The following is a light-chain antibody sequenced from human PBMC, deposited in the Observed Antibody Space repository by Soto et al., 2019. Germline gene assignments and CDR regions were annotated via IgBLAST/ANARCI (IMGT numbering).Light chain of an antibody. Sequence: SYQLTQPPSVSVAPGKTARITCGGNNIGSKSVHWYQQKPGQAPVLVIYYDSDRPAAIPERFSGPNSGNTATLTISRVEGGDEADSCCQGGDRSSVVVFGGGTKLPVL. CDR3: QGGDRSSVVV. J-gene: IGLJ2*01. CDR2: YDS. CDR1: NIGSKS. V-gene: IGLV3-21*04.